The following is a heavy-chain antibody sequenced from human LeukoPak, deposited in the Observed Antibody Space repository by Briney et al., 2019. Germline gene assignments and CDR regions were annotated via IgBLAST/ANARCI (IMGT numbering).Heavy chain of an antibody. CDR1: GFTFSSYA. CDR3: AKDGTYYDFSYYYYGMDV. CDR2: ISGSGGST. Sequence: GGSLRLSCAASGFTFSSYAMSWVRQAPGKGLEWVSAISGSGGSTYYADSVKGRFTISRDNSKNTLYLQMNSLRAEDTAVYYCAKDGTYYDFSYYYYGMDVWGQGTTVTVPS. D-gene: IGHD3-3*01. V-gene: IGHV3-23*01. J-gene: IGHJ6*02.